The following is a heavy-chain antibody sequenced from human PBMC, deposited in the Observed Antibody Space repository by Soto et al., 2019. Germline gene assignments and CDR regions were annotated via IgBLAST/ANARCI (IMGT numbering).Heavy chain of an antibody. J-gene: IGHJ5*02. CDR2: ISWNSGSI. CDR3: AKDHGSGSYYKTEGFDP. CDR1: GFTFDDYA. D-gene: IGHD3-10*01. V-gene: IGHV3-9*01. Sequence: EVQLVESGGGLVQPGRSLRLSCAASGFTFDDYAMHWVRQAPGKGLEWVSGISWNSGSIGYADSVKGRFTISRDNAKNSLYLQRNSLRAEDTALYYCAKDHGSGSYYKTEGFDPGGQGTLVTVSS.